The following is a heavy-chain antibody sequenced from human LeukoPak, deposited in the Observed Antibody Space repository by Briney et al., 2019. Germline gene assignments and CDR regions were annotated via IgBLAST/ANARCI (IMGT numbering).Heavy chain of an antibody. J-gene: IGHJ4*02. D-gene: IGHD6-13*01. CDR2: ISYDGSNK. CDR3: AKEGSIAAAGIFDY. V-gene: IGHV3-30*18. CDR1: GFTFSSYG. Sequence: PGGSLRLSCAASGFTFSSYGMHWVRQAPGKGLEGVAVISYDGSNKYYADSVKGRFTISRDNSKNTLYLQMNSLRAEDTAVYYCAKEGSIAAAGIFDYWGQGTLVTVSP.